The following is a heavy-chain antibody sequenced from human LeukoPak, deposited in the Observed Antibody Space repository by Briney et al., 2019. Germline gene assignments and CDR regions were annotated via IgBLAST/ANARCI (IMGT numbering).Heavy chain of an antibody. CDR1: GFTFSNYG. CDR2: ISSSSGST. Sequence: PGGSLRLSCATSGFTFSNYGMNRVRQAPGQGLEWVSYISSSSGSTSYADSVKGRFTISRDNAQKSLYLQMNSLRAEDTAVYYCATGGATRPGYWGQGTLVTVSS. V-gene: IGHV3-48*01. CDR3: ATGGATRPGY. D-gene: IGHD6-6*01. J-gene: IGHJ4*02.